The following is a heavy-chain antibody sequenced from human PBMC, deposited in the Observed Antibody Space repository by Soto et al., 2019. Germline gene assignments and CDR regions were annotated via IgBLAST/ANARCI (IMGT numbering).Heavy chain of an antibody. Sequence: PGESLKISCKGSGYSFTIYWIGWVRQMPGKGLEWMGIIYPGDSDTRYSPSFQGQVTISADKSISTAYLQWSSLKASDTAMYYCARRGIYYDSSGYNFDYWGQGTLVTVSS. CDR2: IYPGDSDT. V-gene: IGHV5-51*01. CDR1: GYSFTIYW. J-gene: IGHJ4*02. D-gene: IGHD3-22*01. CDR3: ARRGIYYDSSGYNFDY.